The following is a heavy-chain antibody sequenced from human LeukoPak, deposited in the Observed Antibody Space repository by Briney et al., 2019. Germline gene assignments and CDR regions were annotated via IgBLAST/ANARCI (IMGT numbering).Heavy chain of an antibody. D-gene: IGHD7-27*01. V-gene: IGHV3-23*01. J-gene: IGHJ4*02. CDR1: GFTVSSNY. CDR2: MTTSDGNT. CDR3: AKDGGLWVSAHWGDS. Sequence: GGSLRLSCAASGFTVSSNYMSWVRQAPGKGLEWVSTMTTSDGNTYYADSVKGRFTVSRDNSKNTLFLQMNSLRAEDTAVYYCAKDGGLWVSAHWGDSWGRGTLVTVSS.